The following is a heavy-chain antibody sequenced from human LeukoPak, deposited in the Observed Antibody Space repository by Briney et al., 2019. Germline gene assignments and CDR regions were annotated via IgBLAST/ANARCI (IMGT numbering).Heavy chain of an antibody. CDR1: GGSISSYY. CDR2: IYTSGST. J-gene: IGHJ5*02. V-gene: IGHV4-4*08. CDR3: AASSGYWGWFDP. D-gene: IGHD3-22*01. Sequence: SETLSLTCTVSGGSISSYYWSWIRQPPGKGLEWIGYIYTSGSTNYNPSLKSRVTISVDTSKNQFSLKLSSVTAADTAVYYCAASSGYWGWFDPWGQGTLVTVSS.